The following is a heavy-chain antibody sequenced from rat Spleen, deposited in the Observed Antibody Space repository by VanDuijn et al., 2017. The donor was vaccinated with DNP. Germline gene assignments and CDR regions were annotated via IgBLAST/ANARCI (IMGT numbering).Heavy chain of an antibody. CDR1: GFTFSNYD. V-gene: IGHV5-25*01. CDR2: ISTSGGST. J-gene: IGHJ1*01. D-gene: IGHD1-4*01. CDR3: AREVPGSPYWYFDF. Sequence: EVQLVESGGGLVQPGRSLKLSCAASGFTFSNYDMAWVRQAPTKGLEWVASISTSGGSTYYRDSVKGRFTVSRDNAKSTLYLQMNSLRSEDTATYYCAREVPGSPYWYFDFWGPGTMVTVSS.